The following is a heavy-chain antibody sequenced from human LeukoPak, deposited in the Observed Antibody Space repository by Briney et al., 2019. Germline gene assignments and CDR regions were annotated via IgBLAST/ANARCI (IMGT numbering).Heavy chain of an antibody. CDR2: IYYSGST. Sequence: ASETLSLTCTVSGVSISSYYWSWLRQPPGKGLEWIGYIYYSGSTNYNPSLKSRVTISVDTSKNQFSLKLSSVTAADTAVYYCARGGYYDSSGYSRGRDAFDIWGQGTMVTVSS. CDR1: GVSISSYY. CDR3: ARGGYYDSSGYSRGRDAFDI. D-gene: IGHD3-22*01. J-gene: IGHJ3*02. V-gene: IGHV4-59*01.